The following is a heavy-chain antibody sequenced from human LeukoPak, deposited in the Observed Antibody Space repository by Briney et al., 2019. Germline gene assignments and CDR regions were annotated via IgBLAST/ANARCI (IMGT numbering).Heavy chain of an antibody. CDR1: GGSISSYY. J-gene: IGHJ3*02. D-gene: IGHD4-23*01. V-gene: IGHV4-59*01. CDR2: IYYSGST. Sequence: SETLSLTCTVSGGSISSYYWSWIRQPPGKGLEWIGYIYYSGSTNYNPSLKSRVTISVDSSRTQFSLKLSSVTAADTAVFYCARTVKTRGDAFDIWGQGTMVTVSS. CDR3: ARTVKTRGDAFDI.